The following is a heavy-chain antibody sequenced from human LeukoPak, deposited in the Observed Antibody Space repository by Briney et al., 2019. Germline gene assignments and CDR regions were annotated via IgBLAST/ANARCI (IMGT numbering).Heavy chain of an antibody. CDR1: GFTFSSYA. CDR3: AKDLAPNTAMVKAMIGVADY. V-gene: IGHV3-23*01. D-gene: IGHD5-18*01. Sequence: QPGGSLRLSCAASGFTFSSYAMSWVRQAPGKGLEWVSAISGSGGSTYYADSVKGRFTISRDNSKNTLYLQMNSLRAEDTAVYYCAKDLAPNTAMVKAMIGVADYWGQGTLVTVSS. CDR2: ISGSGGST. J-gene: IGHJ4*02.